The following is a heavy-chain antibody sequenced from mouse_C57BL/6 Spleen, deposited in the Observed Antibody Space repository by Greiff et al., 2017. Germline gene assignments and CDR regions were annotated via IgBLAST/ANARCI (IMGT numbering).Heavy chain of an antibody. Sequence: VQLQQSGAELVRPGTSVKVSCKASGYAFTNYLIEWVKQRPGQGLEWIGVINPGSGGTNYNEKFKGKATLTADKYSSTAYMQLSSLTSEDSAVYFCARGRDYDVAWFAYWGQGTLVTVSA. D-gene: IGHD2-4*01. J-gene: IGHJ3*01. V-gene: IGHV1-54*01. CDR1: GYAFTNYL. CDR2: INPGSGGT. CDR3: ARGRDYDVAWFAY.